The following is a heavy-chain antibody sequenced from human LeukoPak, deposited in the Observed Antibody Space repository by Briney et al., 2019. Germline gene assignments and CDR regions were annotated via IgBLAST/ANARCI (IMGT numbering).Heavy chain of an antibody. D-gene: IGHD6-19*01. J-gene: IGHJ6*02. CDR2: INHSEST. CDR1: GGSFSGYY. V-gene: IGHV4-34*01. CDR3: ARGDSSGWYSSALNYYYGMDV. Sequence: SETLSLTCAVYGGSFSGYYWSWIRQPPGKGLEWIGEINHSESTNYNPSLKSRVTISVDTSKNQFSLKLSSVTAADTAVYYCARGDSSGWYSSALNYYYGMDVWGQGTTVTVSS.